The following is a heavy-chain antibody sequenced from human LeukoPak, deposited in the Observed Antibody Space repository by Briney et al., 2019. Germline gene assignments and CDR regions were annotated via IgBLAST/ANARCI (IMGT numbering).Heavy chain of an antibody. CDR1: GGSISSYY. CDR2: IYYSGST. V-gene: IGHV4-59*01. CDR3: AGSSKGWYFDL. D-gene: IGHD6-6*01. Sequence: SETLSLTCTVSGGSISSYYWSWIRQPPGKGLEWIGYIYYSGSTNYNPSLKSRVTISVDTSKNQFSLKLSSVTAADTAVYYCAGSSKGWYFDLWGRGTLVTVSS. J-gene: IGHJ2*01.